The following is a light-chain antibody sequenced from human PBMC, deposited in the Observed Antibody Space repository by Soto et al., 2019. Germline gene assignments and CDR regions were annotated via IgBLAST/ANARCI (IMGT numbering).Light chain of an antibody. CDR1: QTIIFSY. CDR3: QQYGSSPQT. CDR2: GAS. Sequence: IVLTQSPGTLSLSPGERATLSCRASQTIIFSYLAWYQQKPGQAPRLLIYGASSRATGIPDRFSGSGSGTEFTLTISRLEPEDVAMYYCQQYGSSPQTFGQGTKVEIK. V-gene: IGKV3-20*01. J-gene: IGKJ1*01.